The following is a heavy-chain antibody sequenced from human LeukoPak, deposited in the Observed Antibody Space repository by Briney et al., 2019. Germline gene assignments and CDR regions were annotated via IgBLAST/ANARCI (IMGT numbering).Heavy chain of an antibody. D-gene: IGHD1-14*01. CDR1: GFTFSSYA. Sequence: PGGSLRLSCAASGFTFSSYAMSWVRQAPGKGLEWVSAISGSGGSTYYAASVKGRFTISRDNSKNTLYLQMNSLRAEDTAVYYCAKLGSGRSYYYYYGMDVWGQGTTVTVSS. CDR3: AKLGSGRSYYYYYGMDV. V-gene: IGHV3-23*01. J-gene: IGHJ6*02. CDR2: ISGSGGST.